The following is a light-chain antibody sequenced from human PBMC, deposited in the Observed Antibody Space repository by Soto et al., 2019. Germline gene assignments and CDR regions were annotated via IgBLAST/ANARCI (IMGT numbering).Light chain of an antibody. J-gene: IGLJ3*02. CDR2: GTN. CDR1: SSNIGINV. V-gene: IGLV1-44*01. CDR3: ATWDDGLNAWL. Sequence: QSVLTQPPSTSGTPGQRVTISCSGGSSNIGINVVNWYRQLPGMAPKLLIFGTNQRPSGVPDRFSGSKSGTSASLAISGLQSEDEADYYCATWDDGLNAWLFGGGTKLTVL.